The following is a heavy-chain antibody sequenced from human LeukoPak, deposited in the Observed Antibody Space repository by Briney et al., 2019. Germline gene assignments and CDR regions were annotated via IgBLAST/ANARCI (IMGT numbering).Heavy chain of an antibody. V-gene: IGHV4-59*01. J-gene: IGHJ2*01. CDR2: IFYSGST. CDR3: ARVYYGRTYDYWYFDL. D-gene: IGHD3-10*01. Sequence: SETLSLTCTGSGGSISGYYWSWIRQPPGKGLEWMGYIFYSGSTNYNPSLRSRVTISVDTSKNQFSLKLSSVTAADTAVYFCARVYYGRTYDYWYFDLWGRGTLVTVSS. CDR1: GGSISGYY.